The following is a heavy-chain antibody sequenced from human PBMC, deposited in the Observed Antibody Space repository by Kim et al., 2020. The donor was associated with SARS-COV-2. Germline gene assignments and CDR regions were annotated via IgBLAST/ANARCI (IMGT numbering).Heavy chain of an antibody. V-gene: IGHV4-34*01. D-gene: IGHD6-19*01. J-gene: IGHJ4*02. CDR3: ARRYPYSSGWYYFDY. CDR2: INHSGST. CDR1: GGSFSGYY. Sequence: SETLSLTCAVYGGSFSGYYWSWIRQPPGKGLEWIGEINHSGSTNYNPSLKSRVTISVDTSKNQFSLKLSSVTAADTAVYYCARRYPYSSGWYYFDYWGQGTLVTVSS.